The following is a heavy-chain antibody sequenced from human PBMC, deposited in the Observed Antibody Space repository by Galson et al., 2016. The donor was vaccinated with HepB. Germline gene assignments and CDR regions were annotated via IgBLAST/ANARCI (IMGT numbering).Heavy chain of an antibody. CDR3: AKNYGSGMVYYYIDV. CDR2: IVGGGGVT. Sequence: SLRLSCAASGITFNSYAMTWVRQAPGRGLEWVSSIVGGGGVTFYADSVKGRFTISRDNSKNTLYLQMNSLRDEDTAIYYCAKNYGSGMVYYYIDVWGKGTTVTVSS. D-gene: IGHD3-10*01. V-gene: IGHV3-23*01. CDR1: GITFNSYA. J-gene: IGHJ6*03.